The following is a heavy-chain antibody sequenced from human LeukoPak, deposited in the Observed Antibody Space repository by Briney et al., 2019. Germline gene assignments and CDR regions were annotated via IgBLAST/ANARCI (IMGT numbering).Heavy chain of an antibody. CDR3: ARRSSYGDYAGVDDAFEV. CDR1: GYNFAGRW. CDR2: IYPGDFDT. Sequence: GESLKISCKGSGYNFAGRWIGWVRQIPGKGLEWMGIIYPGDFDTAYSPSFQGQVTISADKSISTAYLQWASLKPSDTALYYCARRSSYGDYAGVDDAFEVWGQGTMVTVS. D-gene: IGHD4-17*01. J-gene: IGHJ3*01. V-gene: IGHV5-51*01.